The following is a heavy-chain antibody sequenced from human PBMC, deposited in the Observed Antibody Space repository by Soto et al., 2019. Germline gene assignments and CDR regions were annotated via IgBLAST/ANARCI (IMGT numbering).Heavy chain of an antibody. Sequence: EGQLVESGGGLVQPGGSLRLSCTASAFSLSDQYLDWVRQAPGQGLEWVGRTLNKAFSYTTEYAAAVKGRFTISRDDSENSPYQQMTSLRSGGTAVYYCVGERYAGFDYWGQGALVTVSS. CDR2: TLNKAFSYTT. CDR3: VGERYAGFDY. J-gene: IGHJ4*02. D-gene: IGHD2-8*01. V-gene: IGHV3-72*01. CDR1: AFSLSDQY.